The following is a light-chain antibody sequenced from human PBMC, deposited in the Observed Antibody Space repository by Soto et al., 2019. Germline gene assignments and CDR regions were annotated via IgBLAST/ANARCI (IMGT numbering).Light chain of an antibody. J-gene: IGKJ4*01. CDR1: QRISGY. Sequence: EIVLTQSPATLSWSPGXRXXXXXRASQRISGYLGWXXQQPGXXPXXLIYDASNRATGIPVRFSGSGSGTEFTLTISRLEPEDFAVYDCQQYGSSPPFGGGTKVDI. V-gene: IGKV3-20*01. CDR3: QQYGSSPP. CDR2: DAS.